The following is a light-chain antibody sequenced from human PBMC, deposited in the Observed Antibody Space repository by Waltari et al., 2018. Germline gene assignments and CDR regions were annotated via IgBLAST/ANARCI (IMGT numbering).Light chain of an antibody. Sequence: QSALTQPASVSGSPGQSITISCTGTSSDIGNYNFVSWYQHQPGQAPKLVIYDVSARPSWVSNPLSGSKSVNTASLTISGLQPEDEADYYCCSYVDTTSWLFGGGTKLTVL. CDR1: SSDIGNYNF. V-gene: IGLV2-23*02. CDR2: DVS. J-gene: IGLJ3*02. CDR3: CSYVDTTSWL.